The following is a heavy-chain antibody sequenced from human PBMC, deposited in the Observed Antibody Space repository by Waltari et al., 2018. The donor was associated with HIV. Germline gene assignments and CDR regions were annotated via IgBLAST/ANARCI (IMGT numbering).Heavy chain of an antibody. CDR1: GGSIVSGNYY. Sequence: QVQLQESGPGLVKPSQTLSLTCPVSGGSIVSGNYYWSWIRQPAGKGLEWIGRIHTSGSTTYNPSLKSRVTISLDTSKNQFSLNLNSVTGADSAVYYCVRESRVYGRDSSYNWFDPWGQGTLVAVSS. J-gene: IGHJ5*02. D-gene: IGHD2-21*02. CDR3: VRESRVYGRDSSYNWFDP. CDR2: IHTSGST. V-gene: IGHV4-61*02.